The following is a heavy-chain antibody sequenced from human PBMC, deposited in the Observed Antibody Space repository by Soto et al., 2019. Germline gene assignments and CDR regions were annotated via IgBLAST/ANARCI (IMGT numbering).Heavy chain of an antibody. Sequence: EVQLLESGGGLVQPGGSLRLSCAASGISLGTYWMSWVRQAPGKGLEWVANMKPDGSEKYYADSVRGRFTISRDNAKNSLYLEMNSLKAEDTAVYYCEGGFTYWGQGTLVTVSP. CDR1: GISLGTYW. CDR3: EGGFTY. V-gene: IGHV3-7*05. CDR2: MKPDGSEK. J-gene: IGHJ4*02. D-gene: IGHD3-3*01.